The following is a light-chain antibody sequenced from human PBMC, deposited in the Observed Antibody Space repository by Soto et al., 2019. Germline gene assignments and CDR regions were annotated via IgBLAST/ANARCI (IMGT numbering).Light chain of an antibody. J-gene: IGLJ2*01. CDR3: QSYDSSLSVVV. CDR1: SSNIGAGYD. Sequence: QPVLTQPPSVSGAPGQRVTISCTGSSSNIGAGYDVHWYQQLPGTAPKLLIYGNSNRPSGVPDRFSGSKSGTSASLAITGLQAEDEAHYYCQSYDSSLSVVVFGGGTKLTVL. CDR2: GNS. V-gene: IGLV1-40*01.